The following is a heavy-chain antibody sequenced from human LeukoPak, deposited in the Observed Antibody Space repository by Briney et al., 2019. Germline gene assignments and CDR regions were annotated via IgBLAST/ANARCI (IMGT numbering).Heavy chain of an antibody. J-gene: IGHJ6*03. D-gene: IGHD5-24*01. Sequence: SETLSLTCAVSGGSISSSNWWSWVRQPPGKGLEWIGEIYHSGSTNYNPSLKSRVTISVDKSKNQFSLKLSSVTAADTAVYYCARDAVEMATIGYYYYYMDVWGKGTTVTISS. V-gene: IGHV4-4*02. CDR1: GGSISSSNW. CDR2: IYHSGST. CDR3: ARDAVEMATIGYYYYYMDV.